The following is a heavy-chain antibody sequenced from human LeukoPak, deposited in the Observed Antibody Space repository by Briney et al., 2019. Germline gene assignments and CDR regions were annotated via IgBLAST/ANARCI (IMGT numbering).Heavy chain of an antibody. V-gene: IGHV1-8*01. CDR1: GYTFTSYD. J-gene: IGHJ6*02. CDR2: MNPNSGNT. Sequence: ASVKVSCKASGYTFTSYDINWVRQATGQGLEWMGWMNPNSGNTGYAQKFQGRVTMTRNTSISTAYMELSSLRSEDTAVYYCARGGGPRYYYYYGMDVWGQGTTVTVSS. CDR3: ARGGGPRYYYYYGMDV. D-gene: IGHD3-16*01.